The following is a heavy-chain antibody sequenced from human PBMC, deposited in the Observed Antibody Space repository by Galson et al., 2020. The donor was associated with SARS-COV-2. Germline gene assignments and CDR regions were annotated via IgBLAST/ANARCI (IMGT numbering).Heavy chain of an antibody. Sequence: GGSLRLSCAASGFIFNNAWMNWVRQVSGKGLEWVGRSKHKADGGTTDYAAPVKGRFSISRDDSKNILYLHMNNLKIEDTAKYFCTTGYDTTWHDRSWGQGTLVTVSS. V-gene: IGHV3-15*07. CDR1: GFIFNNAW. CDR2: SKHKADGGTT. D-gene: IGHD1-1*01. J-gene: IGHJ1*01. CDR3: TTGYDTTWHDRS.